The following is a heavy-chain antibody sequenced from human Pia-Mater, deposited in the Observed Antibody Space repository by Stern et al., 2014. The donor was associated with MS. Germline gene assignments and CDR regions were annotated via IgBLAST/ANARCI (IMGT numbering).Heavy chain of an antibody. V-gene: IGHV3-23*04. J-gene: IGHJ3*02. D-gene: IGHD3-16*02. Sequence: EVQLVESGGGFVQPGGSLRLSCAASGFRFSSYAMSWVRQTPGKGLEWVSGIIASGGSTYYADSVKGRFTISRDKSKNTLFLQMNSLRAEDTAVYYCAKGVWGSYLNAFDMWGQGTMVTVSS. CDR1: GFRFSSYA. CDR3: AKGVWGSYLNAFDM. CDR2: IIASGGST.